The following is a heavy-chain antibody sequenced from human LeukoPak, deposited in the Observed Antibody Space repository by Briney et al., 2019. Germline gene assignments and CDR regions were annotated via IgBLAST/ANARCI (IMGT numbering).Heavy chain of an antibody. J-gene: IGHJ4*02. V-gene: IGHV3-23*01. CDR2: ISGSGGST. Sequence: PGGSLRLSCAASGFTFSSYAMSWVRQAPGKGLEWVSAISGSGGSTYYADSVKSRFTISRDNSKNTLYLQMNSLRAEDTAVYYCASRGFYDSSGLSLDYWGQGTLVTVSS. CDR3: ASRGFYDSSGLSLDY. CDR1: GFTFSSYA. D-gene: IGHD3-22*01.